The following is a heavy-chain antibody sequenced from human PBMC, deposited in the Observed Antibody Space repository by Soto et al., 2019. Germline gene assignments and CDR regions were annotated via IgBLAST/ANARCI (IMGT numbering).Heavy chain of an antibody. CDR1: GYTFTSYG. V-gene: IGHV1-3*01. D-gene: IGHD6-13*01. Sequence: GASVKVSCKASGYTFTSYGIHWVRQAPGQRLEWMGWINAANGDTKYSPKFQGRVTITRDTSARTAYMELSSLRSEDTAVYYCVRRHVSATGIDWFDRWGKRTLVTVSS. CDR3: VRRHVSATGIDWFDR. J-gene: IGHJ5*02. CDR2: INAANGDT.